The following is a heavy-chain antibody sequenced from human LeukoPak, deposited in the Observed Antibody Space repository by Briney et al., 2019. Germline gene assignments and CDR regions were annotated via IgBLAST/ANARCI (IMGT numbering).Heavy chain of an antibody. V-gene: IGHV3-21*01. CDR3: ARVDYDILTGPDY. D-gene: IGHD3-9*01. CDR1: GFTFSSYS. CDR2: ISSSSSYI. J-gene: IGHJ4*02. Sequence: PGGSLRLSCAASGFTFSSYSMNWVRQAPGKGLEWVSSISSSSSYIYYADSVKGRFTISRDNAKNSLYLQMNSLRAEDTAVYYCARVDYDILTGPDYWGQGTLVTVSS.